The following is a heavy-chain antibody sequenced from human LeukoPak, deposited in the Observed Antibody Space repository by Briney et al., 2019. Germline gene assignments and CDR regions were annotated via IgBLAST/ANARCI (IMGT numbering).Heavy chain of an antibody. CDR3: ASTTTVTGLVDY. J-gene: IGHJ4*02. D-gene: IGHD4-17*01. CDR2: IYHSGST. V-gene: IGHV4-38-2*02. Sequence: SETLSLTCTVSGYSISSGYYWGWIRQPPGKGLEWIGSIYHSGSTNYNPSLKSRVTISVDTSKNQFSLKLSSVTAADTAVYYCASTTTVTGLVDYWGQGTLVTVSS. CDR1: GYSISSGYY.